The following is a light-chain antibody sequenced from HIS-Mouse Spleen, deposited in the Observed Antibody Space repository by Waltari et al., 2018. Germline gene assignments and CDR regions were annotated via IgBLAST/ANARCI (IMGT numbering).Light chain of an antibody. J-gene: IGKJ1*01. Sequence: EIVMTQSPATLSVSPGERATLSCRASQSVSSNLAWYQQKPGQAPRLLIYGASSRATGIPARFSGSWSGTEFTLTISILQSEDFAVYYCQQYNNWPPWTFGQGTKVEIK. CDR3: QQYNNWPPWT. CDR1: QSVSSN. V-gene: IGKV3D-15*03. CDR2: GAS.